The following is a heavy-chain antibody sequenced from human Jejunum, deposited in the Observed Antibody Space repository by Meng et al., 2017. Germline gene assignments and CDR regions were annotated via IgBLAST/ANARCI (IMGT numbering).Heavy chain of an antibody. Sequence: HVQLEQVGAEAKKTVTSVQVTCKASGGTFTSYAINWVREPPEQGLERMGVIIPNFGTTKYAQTYQGRVRITSVKYTSTAYMDLNSLRSEVTAVAYYARATHSGWSPNDYWGQGTLVTVSS. D-gene: IGHD6-19*01. V-gene: IGHV1-69*06. J-gene: IGHJ4*02. CDR3: ARATHSGWSPNDY. CDR2: IIPNFGTT. CDR1: GGTFTSYA.